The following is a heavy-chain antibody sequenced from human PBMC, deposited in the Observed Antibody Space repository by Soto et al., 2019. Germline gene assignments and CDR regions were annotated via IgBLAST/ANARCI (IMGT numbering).Heavy chain of an antibody. V-gene: IGHV4-31*03. CDR2: IDYRGST. CDR3: ARDLYYGSGSYYNYVTFGAVYYYYYGMDV. Sequence: LSLTCTVSGDSFSSGGYYWSWIRQRSGKGLEWIAYIDYRGSTYYNPSLKSRVTISVDTSKKQVSLNVTPVTAAATAIYYCARDLYYGSGSYYNYVTFGAVYYYYYGMDVWGQGTTVTVSS. D-gene: IGHD3-10*01. CDR1: GDSFSSGGYY. J-gene: IGHJ6*02.